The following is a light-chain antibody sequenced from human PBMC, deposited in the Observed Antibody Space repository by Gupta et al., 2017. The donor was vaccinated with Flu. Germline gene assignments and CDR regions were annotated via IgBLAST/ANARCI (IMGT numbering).Light chain of an antibody. CDR3: HQCTNDALS. CDR2: QAS. J-gene: IGKJ2*01. CDR1: QSVRTF. Sequence: PSTVSASVGDSVSITCRASQSVRTFLAWFQQKPGQAPSLLIYQASHLERGVPSRFSGSGSGTEFTLNISDLKPDDFATYYCHQCTNDALSFGQGTRLEI. V-gene: IGKV1-5*03.